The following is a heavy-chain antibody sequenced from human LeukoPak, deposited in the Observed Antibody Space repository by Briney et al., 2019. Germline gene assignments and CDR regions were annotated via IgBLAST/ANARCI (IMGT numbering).Heavy chain of an antibody. V-gene: IGHV3-23*01. CDR1: GFTFSSYA. Sequence: GGSLRLSCAASGFTFSSYAMSWVRQAPGKGLEWVSAISGSGGSTYYADSVKGRFTISRDNSKNTLYLQMNSLRAEDTAVYYCARGSYYYYGMDVWGQGTTVTVS. J-gene: IGHJ6*02. CDR2: ISGSGGST. CDR3: ARGSYYYYGMDV.